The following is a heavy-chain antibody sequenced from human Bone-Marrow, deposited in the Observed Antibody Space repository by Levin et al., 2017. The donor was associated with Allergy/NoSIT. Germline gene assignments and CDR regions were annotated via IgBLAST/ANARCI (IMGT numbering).Heavy chain of an antibody. J-gene: IGHJ6*02. V-gene: IGHV3-30*18. CDR1: GFTFSSYG. Sequence: QTGGSLRLSCAASGFTFSSYGMHWVRQAPGKGLEWVAVISYDGSNKYYADSVKGRFTISRDNSKNTLYLQMNSLRAEDTAVYYCAKERSGYPFYYYGMDVWGQGTTVTVSS. CDR3: AKERSGYPFYYYGMDV. D-gene: IGHD6-25*01. CDR2: ISYDGSNK.